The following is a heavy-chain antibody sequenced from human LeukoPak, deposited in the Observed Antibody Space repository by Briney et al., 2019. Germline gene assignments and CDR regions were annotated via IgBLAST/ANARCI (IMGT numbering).Heavy chain of an antibody. D-gene: IGHD2-2*01. CDR3: ARGGAYCSSTSCYFSPPENNWFDP. V-gene: IGHV3-7*01. CDR1: GFTFSSYW. J-gene: IGHJ5*02. CDR2: IKQDGGEK. Sequence: GGSLRLSCAASGFTFSSYWMSWVRQAPGKGLEWVANIKQDGGEKYYVDSVKGRFTISRDNAKNSLYLQMNSLRAEDTAVYYCARGGAYCSSTSCYFSPPENNWFDPWGQGTLVTVSS.